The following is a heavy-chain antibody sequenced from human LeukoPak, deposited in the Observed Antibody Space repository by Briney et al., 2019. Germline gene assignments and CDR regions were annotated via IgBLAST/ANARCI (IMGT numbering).Heavy chain of an antibody. CDR1: GFTFSSYS. Sequence: GGSLRLSCAASGFTFSSYSMNWVRQAPGKGLEWVSYISSSSSTIYYADSVKGRFTISRDNAKNSLYLQMNSLRAEDTAVYYCARGVDTYDDFWSGLPPVGVDYWRQGTLVTVSS. CDR2: ISSSSSTI. D-gene: IGHD3-3*01. V-gene: IGHV3-48*01. J-gene: IGHJ4*02. CDR3: ARGVDTYDDFWSGLPPVGVDY.